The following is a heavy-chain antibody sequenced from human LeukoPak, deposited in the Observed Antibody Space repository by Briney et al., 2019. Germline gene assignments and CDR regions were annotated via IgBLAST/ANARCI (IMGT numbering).Heavy chain of an antibody. CDR2: INRDGSRQ. D-gene: IGHD5-12*01. CDR1: RFSFRNDL. J-gene: IGHJ3*02. CDR3: ARDTSPSSSGTYFDAFDM. V-gene: IGHV3-7*01. Sequence: GGSLRLSCETPRFSFRNDLMTWVRQAQGKGLEWVANINRDGSRQNYVYSVKGRFTISRDNTKNSVFLQMNSLRVEDTARYFCARDTSPSSSGTYFDAFDMWGQGTMVTVSS.